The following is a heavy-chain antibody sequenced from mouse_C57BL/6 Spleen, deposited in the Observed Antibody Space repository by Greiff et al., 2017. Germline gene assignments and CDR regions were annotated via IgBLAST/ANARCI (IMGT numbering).Heavy chain of an antibody. Sequence: EVKLQESGPGLVKPSQSLSLTCSVTGYSITSGYYWNWIRQFPGNKLEWMGYISYDGSNNYNPSLKNRISITRDTSKNQFFLKLNSVTTEDTATYYCAREDLYYGSSPDVWGTGTTVTVSS. CDR1: GYSITSGYY. CDR3: AREDLYYGSSPDV. CDR2: ISYDGSN. J-gene: IGHJ1*03. D-gene: IGHD1-1*01. V-gene: IGHV3-6*01.